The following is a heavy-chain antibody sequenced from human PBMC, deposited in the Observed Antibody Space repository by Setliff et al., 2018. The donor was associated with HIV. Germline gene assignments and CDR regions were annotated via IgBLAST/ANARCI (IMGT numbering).Heavy chain of an antibody. CDR3: ARDWTWDYGGYYYYGMDV. Sequence: SETLSLTCTVSGGSISSSNYYWGWIRQPPGKGLEWIGYIYYSGSTYYNPSLKSRVTISVDTSKNQFSLKLSSVTAADTAVYYCARDWTWDYGGYYYYGMDVWGQGTTVTVSS. CDR2: IYYSGST. CDR1: GGSISSSNYY. V-gene: IGHV4-31*03. D-gene: IGHD4-17*01. J-gene: IGHJ6*02.